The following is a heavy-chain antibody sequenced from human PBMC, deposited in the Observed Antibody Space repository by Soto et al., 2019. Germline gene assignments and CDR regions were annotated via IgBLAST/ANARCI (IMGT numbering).Heavy chain of an antibody. CDR1: GGTFSSYT. CDR2: IIPILGIA. Sequence: QVQLVQSGAEVKKPGSSVKVSCKASGGTFSSYTISWVRQAPGQGLEWMGRIIPILGIANYAQKFQGRVTITADKSTSTADMELSSLRSEDTAVYYCASAGREYSGYDYKGHFDLWGRGTLVTVSS. J-gene: IGHJ2*01. CDR3: ASAGREYSGYDYKGHFDL. D-gene: IGHD5-12*01. V-gene: IGHV1-69*02.